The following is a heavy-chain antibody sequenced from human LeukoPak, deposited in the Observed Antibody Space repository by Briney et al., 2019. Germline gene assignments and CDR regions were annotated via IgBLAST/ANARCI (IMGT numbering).Heavy chain of an antibody. J-gene: IGHJ4*02. CDR1: GGSFSSGGYY. V-gene: IGHV4-30-4*08. CDR2: IYNTGST. CDR3: ASNYYGSGSLDY. D-gene: IGHD3-10*01. Sequence: TSETLSLTCTVSGGSFSSGGYYWSWIRQLPGKGLEWIGNIYNTGSTYYNPSLKSRVTISVDTSKNQFSLKLSSVTAADTAVYYCASNYYGSGSLDYWGQGNLVTVSS.